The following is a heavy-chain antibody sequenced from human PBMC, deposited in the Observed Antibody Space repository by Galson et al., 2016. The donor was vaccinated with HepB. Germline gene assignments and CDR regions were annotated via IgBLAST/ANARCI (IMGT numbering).Heavy chain of an antibody. V-gene: IGHV3-23*01. Sequence: SLRLSCAASGFTFRDSTMTWVRQAPGKGLEWVSTITGSGVSPYYADSVKGRFTISRDNSKNNVYLQMNSLRADDTAVYYCAKEGTIFGAVPYGMDVWGQGTTVTVSS. CDR2: ITGSGVSP. D-gene: IGHD3-3*01. CDR3: AKEGTIFGAVPYGMDV. J-gene: IGHJ6*02. CDR1: GFTFRDST.